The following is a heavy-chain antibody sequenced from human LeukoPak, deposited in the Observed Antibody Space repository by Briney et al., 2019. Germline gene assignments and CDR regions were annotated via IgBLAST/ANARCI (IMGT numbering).Heavy chain of an antibody. CDR3: AKESRGYNYCALDY. V-gene: IGHV3-23*01. J-gene: IGHJ4*02. Sequence: GGSLRLSCEASGFTSSSYAMNWVRQAPGRGRGWVLGISGSGSTTYYADSVKGRFTISRDNSNNTQNLQRNSMRDEDTVVYYCAKESRGYNYCALDYWGQGTLVAVSS. D-gene: IGHD5-18*01. CDR2: ISGSGSTT. CDR1: GFTSSSYA.